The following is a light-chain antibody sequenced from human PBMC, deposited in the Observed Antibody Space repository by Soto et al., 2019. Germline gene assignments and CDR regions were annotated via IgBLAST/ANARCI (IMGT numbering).Light chain of an antibody. V-gene: IGKV3-15*01. CDR1: QSISSN. CDR2: GAS. J-gene: IGKJ3*01. Sequence: EIVMRQSPATLSVSPGERATLSCRASQSISSNLAWYQQKPGQAPRLLMYGASTRATDIPARFSGSGSGTEFALTISSLQSEDFAVYSCQQYDNWPFSFGPGTKVEIE. CDR3: QQYDNWPFS.